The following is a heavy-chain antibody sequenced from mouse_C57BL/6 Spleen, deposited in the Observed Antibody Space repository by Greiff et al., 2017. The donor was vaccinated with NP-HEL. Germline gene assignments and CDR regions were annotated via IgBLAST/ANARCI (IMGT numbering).Heavy chain of an antibody. D-gene: IGHD2-4*01. CDR1: GFNIKDYY. CDR3: TTGDDFSWFAY. V-gene: IGHV14-1*01. J-gene: IGHJ3*01. CDR2: IDPEDGDT. Sequence: EVQLQQSGAELVRPGASAKLSCTASGFNIKDYYMHWVKQRPEQGLEWIGRIDPEDGDTEYAPKFQGKATMTADTSSNTAYLQLSSLTSEDTAVYYCTTGDDFSWFAYWGQGTLVTVSA.